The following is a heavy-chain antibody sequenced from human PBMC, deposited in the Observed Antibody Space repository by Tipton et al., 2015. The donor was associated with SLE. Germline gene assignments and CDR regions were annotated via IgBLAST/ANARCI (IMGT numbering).Heavy chain of an antibody. CDR1: GFSFSNHW. V-gene: IGHV3-7*01. Sequence: SLRLSCIGSGFSFSNHWMTWVRQAPGKGLEWVATIKHGGIEKYYVDSVKGRFTIPSDDATNSLYLQMNSLRAEDTAVYYCAGYSYDSGSYLNADYWGQGALVTVSS. CDR3: AGYSYDSGSYLNADY. J-gene: IGHJ4*02. CDR2: IKHGGIEK. D-gene: IGHD3-22*01.